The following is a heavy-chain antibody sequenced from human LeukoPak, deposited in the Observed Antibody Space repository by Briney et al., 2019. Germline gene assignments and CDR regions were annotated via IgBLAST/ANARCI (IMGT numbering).Heavy chain of an antibody. D-gene: IGHD6-13*01. CDR3: AKSDPYYSSSWYEYFDY. CDR1: GFTFSSYS. Sequence: PGGSLRLSCAASGFTFSSYSMNWVRQAPGKGLEWVSSISSSSSYIYYADSVKGRFTISRDNAKNSLYLQMNSLRAEDTAVYYCAKSDPYYSSSWYEYFDYWGQGTLVTVSS. J-gene: IGHJ4*02. V-gene: IGHV3-21*01. CDR2: ISSSSSYI.